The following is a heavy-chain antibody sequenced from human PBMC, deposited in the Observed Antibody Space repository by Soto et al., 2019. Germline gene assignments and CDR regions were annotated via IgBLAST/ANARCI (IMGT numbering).Heavy chain of an antibody. V-gene: IGHV3-23*01. CDR3: AKGSVVVAATLDY. CDR2: ISGSGGST. Sequence: EVQLLESGGGLVQPGGSLRLSCAASGFTFSSYAMSWVRQAPGKGLEWVSAISGSGGSTYYADSVKGRFTISSDNSKNTLYLQMNSLRAEDTVVYYSAKGSVVVAATLDYWGQGTLVTVSS. CDR1: GFTFSSYA. J-gene: IGHJ4*02. D-gene: IGHD2-15*01.